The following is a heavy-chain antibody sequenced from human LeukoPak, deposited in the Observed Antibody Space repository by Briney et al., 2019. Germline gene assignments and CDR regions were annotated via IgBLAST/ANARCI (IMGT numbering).Heavy chain of an antibody. CDR3: ARSGSSGWYGGYYFDY. CDR2: IYTSGST. Sequence: KPSETLSLTCTVSGGSISSYYWSWIRQPAGKGLEWIGRIYTSGSTNYNPSLKSRVTISVDTSKNQFSLKLSSVTAADTAVYYCARSGSSGWYGGYYFDYWGQGTLVTVSS. D-gene: IGHD6-19*01. CDR1: GGSISSYY. J-gene: IGHJ4*02. V-gene: IGHV4-4*07.